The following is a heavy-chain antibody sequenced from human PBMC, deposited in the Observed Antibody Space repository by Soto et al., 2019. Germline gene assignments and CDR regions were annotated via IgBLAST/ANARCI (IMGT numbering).Heavy chain of an antibody. CDR2: ISSSSSYI. Sequence: SGGGLVKPGGSLRLSCAASGFTFSSYSMNWVRQAPGKGLEWVSSISSSSSYIYYADSVKGRFTISRDNAKNSLYLQMNSLRAEDTAVYYCAKEAGELSTRSFDYWGQGTLVTVSS. D-gene: IGHD3-16*02. V-gene: IGHV3-21*01. CDR3: AKEAGELSTRSFDY. J-gene: IGHJ4*02. CDR1: GFTFSSYS.